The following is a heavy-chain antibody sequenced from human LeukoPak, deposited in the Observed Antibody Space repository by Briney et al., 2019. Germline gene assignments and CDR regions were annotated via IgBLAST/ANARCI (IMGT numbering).Heavy chain of an antibody. CDR1: GFTFTSYA. CDR3: AKSGLNRFDY. D-gene: IGHD1-14*01. Sequence: GGSLRLSCAASGFTFTSYAMSWVRQAPGKVLEWVSGISGSGSGGSTYYADSVKGRFTISRDNSKNTLYLQMNSLRAEDTAVYYCAKSGLNRFDYWGQGTLVTVSS. J-gene: IGHJ4*02. CDR2: ISGSGSGGST. V-gene: IGHV3-23*01.